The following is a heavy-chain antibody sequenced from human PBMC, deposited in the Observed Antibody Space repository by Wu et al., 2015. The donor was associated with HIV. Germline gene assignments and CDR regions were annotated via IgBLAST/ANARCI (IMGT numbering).Heavy chain of an antibody. V-gene: IGHV1-46*03. CDR1: GYTFTSYY. D-gene: IGHD3-10*01. Sequence: QVQLVQSGAEVKKPGASVKVSCKASGYTFTSYYMHWVRQAPGQGLEWMGIINPSGGSTSYAQKFQGRVTMTRDTSTSTVYMELSSLRSEDTAVYYCARSEITMVRGVEYYYMDVWGKGTTVTVSS. CDR2: INPSGGST. CDR3: ARSEITMVRGVEYYYMDV. J-gene: IGHJ6*03.